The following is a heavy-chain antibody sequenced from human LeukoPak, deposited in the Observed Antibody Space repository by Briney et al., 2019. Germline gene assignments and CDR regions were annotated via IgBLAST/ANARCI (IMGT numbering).Heavy chain of an antibody. V-gene: IGHV4-30-2*01. CDR3: ATVVTPLIYFDY. CDR1: GGSISSGGYY. D-gene: IGHD4-23*01. J-gene: IGHJ4*02. Sequence: SETLSLTCTVSGGSISSGGYYWSWIRQPPGKGLEWIGYIYHSGSTYYNPSLKSRVTISVDRSKNQFSLKLSSVTAADTAVYYCATVVTPLIYFDYWGLGTLVTVSS. CDR2: IYHSGST.